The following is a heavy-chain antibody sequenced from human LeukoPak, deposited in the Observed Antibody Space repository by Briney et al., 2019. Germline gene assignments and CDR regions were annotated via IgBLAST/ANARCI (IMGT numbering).Heavy chain of an antibody. D-gene: IGHD3-16*01. J-gene: IGHJ4*02. CDR3: ARAFSVSDYVWGRRSSGFDY. V-gene: IGHV4-59*01. CDR1: GGSISSYY. CDR2: IYYSGST. Sequence: SETLSLTCTVSGGSISSYYWSWIRQPPGKGLEWIGYIYYSGSTNYNPSLKSRVTISVDTSKNQFSLKLSSVTAADTAVYYCARAFSVSDYVWGRRSSGFDYWGQGTLVTVSS.